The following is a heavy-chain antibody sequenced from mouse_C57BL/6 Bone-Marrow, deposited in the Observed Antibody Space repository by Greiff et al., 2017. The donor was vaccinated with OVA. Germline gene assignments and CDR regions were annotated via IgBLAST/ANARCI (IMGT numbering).Heavy chain of an antibody. V-gene: IGHV1-15*01. CDR1: GYTFTDYE. D-gene: IGHD2-4*01. J-gene: IGHJ3*01. Sequence: QVQLKQSGAELVRPGASVTLSCKASGYTFTDYEMHWVKQTPVHGLEWIGAIDPETGGTAYNQKFKGKAILTADKSSSTAYMELRSLTSEDSAVYYCTFFYDYDAWFAYWGQGTLVTVSA. CDR3: TFFYDYDAWFAY. CDR2: IDPETGGT.